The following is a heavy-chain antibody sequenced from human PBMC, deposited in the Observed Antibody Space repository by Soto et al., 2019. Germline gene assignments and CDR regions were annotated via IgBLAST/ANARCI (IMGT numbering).Heavy chain of an antibody. CDR2: IYYSGST. Sequence: NPSETLSLTCTVSGGSISSGDYYWSWIRQPPGKGLEWIGYIYYSGSTYYNPSLKSRVTISVDTSKNQFSLKLSSVTAADTAVYYCAVLWGSSNWFDPWGQGTLVTVSS. J-gene: IGHJ5*02. V-gene: IGHV4-30-4*01. D-gene: IGHD6-6*01. CDR3: AVLWGSSNWFDP. CDR1: GGSISSGDYY.